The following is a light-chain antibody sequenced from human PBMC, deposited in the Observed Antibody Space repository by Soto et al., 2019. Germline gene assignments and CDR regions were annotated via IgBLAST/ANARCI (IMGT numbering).Light chain of an antibody. CDR3: SSYAGSSNV. Sequence: QSALTQPASVSGSPGQSIAISCTGTTSDVGRYNYVSWYQQHPDKAPKLIIYEVNKRPSGVPDRFSGSKSGNTASLTVSGLQAEDEADYYCSSYAGSSNVFGTGTKVTV. CDR1: TSDVGRYNY. CDR2: EVN. J-gene: IGLJ1*01. V-gene: IGLV2-8*01.